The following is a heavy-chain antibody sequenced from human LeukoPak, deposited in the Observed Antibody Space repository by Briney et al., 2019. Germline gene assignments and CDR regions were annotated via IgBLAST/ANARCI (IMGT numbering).Heavy chain of an antibody. J-gene: IGHJ4*02. Sequence: GESLKISCKGSGYSFTSYWTGWVRQMPGKGLEWMGVIYPGDSDTRYSPSFQGQVTISADKSISTAYLQWSSLKASDTAMYYCARRYCSGGSCYLSYFDYWGQGTLVTVSS. CDR1: GYSFTSYW. V-gene: IGHV5-51*01. CDR3: ARRYCSGGSCYLSYFDY. D-gene: IGHD2-15*01. CDR2: IYPGDSDT.